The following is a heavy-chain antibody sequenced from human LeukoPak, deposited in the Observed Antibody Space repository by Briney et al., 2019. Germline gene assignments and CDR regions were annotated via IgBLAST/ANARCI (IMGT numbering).Heavy chain of an antibody. J-gene: IGHJ4*02. V-gene: IGHV4-34*01. CDR1: GGSFSGYY. Sequence: SETLSLTCAVYGGSFSGYYWSWIRQPPGKGLEWIGEINHSGSTNYNPSLKSRVTILVDTSKNQFSLKLSSVTAADTAVYYCARRSQFFVIAARSFFDYWGQGTLVTVSS. D-gene: IGHD6-6*01. CDR2: INHSGST. CDR3: ARRSQFFVIAARSFFDY.